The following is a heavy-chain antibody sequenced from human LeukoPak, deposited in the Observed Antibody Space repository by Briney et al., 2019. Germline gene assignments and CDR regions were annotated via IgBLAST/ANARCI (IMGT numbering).Heavy chain of an antibody. J-gene: IGHJ4*02. Sequence: SETLSLTCTVSGGSISSYYWSWIRQPPGKGLEWIGYIYYSGSTNYNPSLKSRVTISVDTSKNQFSLKLSSVTAADTAVYYCARGTLYSGWSYYFDDWGQGNQVTVSS. CDR3: ARGTLYSGWSYYFDD. CDR1: GGSISSYY. V-gene: IGHV4-59*12. CDR2: IYYSGST. D-gene: IGHD6-19*01.